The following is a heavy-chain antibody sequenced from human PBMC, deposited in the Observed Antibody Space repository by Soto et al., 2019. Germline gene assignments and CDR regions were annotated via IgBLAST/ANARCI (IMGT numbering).Heavy chain of an antibody. D-gene: IGHD1-26*01. CDR1: GGSISSGGYS. CDR3: ARVSGGVGVRRIDY. V-gene: IGHV4-30-2*01. CDR2: IYHSGST. Sequence: SETLSLTCAVSGGSISSGGYSWSWIRQPPGKGLEWIGYIYHSGSTNYSPSLKSRVTISVDTSKNQFSLKLSSVTAADTAVYYCARVSGGVGVRRIDYWGQGTLVTVSS. J-gene: IGHJ4*02.